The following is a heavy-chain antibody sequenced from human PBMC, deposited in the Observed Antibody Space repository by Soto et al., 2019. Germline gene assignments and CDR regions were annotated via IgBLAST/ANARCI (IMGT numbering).Heavy chain of an antibody. CDR1: GGSFSGYY. D-gene: IGHD2-15*01. Sequence: QVQLQQWGAGLLKPSETLSLTCAVYGGSFSGYYWSWIRQPPGKGLEWIGEINHSGSTNYNPSLMSRVTISVDTSKNQFSLKLSSVTAADSAVYYSARTPTFVVGHRGWFDPWGQGTLVTVSS. V-gene: IGHV4-34*01. J-gene: IGHJ5*02. CDR2: INHSGST. CDR3: ARTPTFVVGHRGWFDP.